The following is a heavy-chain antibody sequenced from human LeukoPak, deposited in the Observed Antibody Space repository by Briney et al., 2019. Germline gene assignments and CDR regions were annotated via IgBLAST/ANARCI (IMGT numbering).Heavy chain of an antibody. CDR2: IYHSGST. J-gene: IGHJ4*02. V-gene: IGHV4-30-2*01. CDR1: GGSISSGGYS. Sequence: PSETLSLTCAVSGGSISSGGYSWSWIRRPPGKGLEWIGYIYHSGSTYYNPSLKSRVTISVDRSKNQFSLKLSSVTAADTAVYYCARDRHDFWSGYYDYWGQGTLVTVSS. D-gene: IGHD3-3*01. CDR3: ARDRHDFWSGYYDY.